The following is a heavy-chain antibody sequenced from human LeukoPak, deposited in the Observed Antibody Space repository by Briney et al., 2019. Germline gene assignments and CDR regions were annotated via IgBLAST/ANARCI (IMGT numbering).Heavy chain of an antibody. V-gene: IGHV1-69*13. J-gene: IGHJ4*02. D-gene: IGHD6-13*01. CDR1: GGTFSSYG. Sequence: ASVKVSCKASGGTFSSYGISWVRQAPGQGLEWMGGIIPIFGTANYAQKFQGRVTITADESTSTAYMELSSLRSEDTAVYYCASHPGYSSSWHSYWGQGTLVTVSS. CDR2: IIPIFGTA. CDR3: ASHPGYSSSWHSY.